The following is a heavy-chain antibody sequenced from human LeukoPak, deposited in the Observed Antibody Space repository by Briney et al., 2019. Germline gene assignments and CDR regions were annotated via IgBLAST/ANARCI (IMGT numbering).Heavy chain of an antibody. J-gene: IGHJ3*02. D-gene: IGHD5-12*01. Sequence: GESLRLSCAASGFTFSSYEMNWVRQAPGKGLEWVSYISSSGSTIYYADSVKGRFTISRDNSKNTLYLQMNSLRAEDTAVYYCAKGTYSGYDLDAFDIWGQETMVTVSS. CDR2: ISSSGSTI. CDR1: GFTFSSYE. CDR3: AKGTYSGYDLDAFDI. V-gene: IGHV3-48*03.